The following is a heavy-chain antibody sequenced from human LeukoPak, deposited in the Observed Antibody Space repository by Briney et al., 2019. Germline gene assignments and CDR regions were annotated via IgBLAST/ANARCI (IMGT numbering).Heavy chain of an antibody. D-gene: IGHD6-13*01. CDR1: GFTFSSYW. J-gene: IGHJ4*02. CDR3: ARDSIAAAGDFDY. Sequence: GRSLRLSCAVSGFTFSSYWMHWVRQAPGQGLVWVSRIDSDGSSTNYADSAKGRFTVSRDNAKNTLYLQMNSLRAEDTAVYYCARDSIAAAGDFDYWGQGTLVTVSS. CDR2: IDSDGSST. V-gene: IGHV3-74*01.